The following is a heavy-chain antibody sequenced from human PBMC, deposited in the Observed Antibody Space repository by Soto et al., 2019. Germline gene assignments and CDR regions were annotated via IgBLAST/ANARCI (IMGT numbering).Heavy chain of an antibody. CDR3: AKDGPQWLATGSFHP. V-gene: IGHV3-23*01. CDR1: GFTFSSYA. J-gene: IGHJ5*02. Sequence: GGSLRLSCAASGFTFSSYAMSWVRKAPGKGLEWVSAISGSGGSTYYADSVKGRFTISRDNSKNTLYLQMSSLRAEDTAAYYCAKDGPQWLATGSFHPWGQGTLVTVSS. D-gene: IGHD6-19*01. CDR2: ISGSGGST.